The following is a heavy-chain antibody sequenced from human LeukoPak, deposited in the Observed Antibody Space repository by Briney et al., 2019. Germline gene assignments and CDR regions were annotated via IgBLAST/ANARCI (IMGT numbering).Heavy chain of an antibody. CDR2: ISDDGSSK. CDR3: ARDLRGYSSGWYGGY. D-gene: IGHD6-19*01. J-gene: IGHJ4*02. CDR1: GFSFGAFP. V-gene: IGHV3-30-3*01. Sequence: GGSLRLSCAASGFSFGAFPMHWVRQAPGKGLEWVAAISDDGSSKYNTDSVKGRFSISRDNSKNTLYLQMNSLRADDTGLYYCARDLRGYSSGWYGGYWGQGTLVTVCS.